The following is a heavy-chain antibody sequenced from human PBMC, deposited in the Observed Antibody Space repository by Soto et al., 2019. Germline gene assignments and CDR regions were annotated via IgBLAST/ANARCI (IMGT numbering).Heavy chain of an antibody. CDR2: RWYDGSNK. CDR3: ARVRGTGTAEDYYYFGMDV. CDR1: GFTFISYG. D-gene: IGHD1-1*01. J-gene: IGHJ6*02. V-gene: IGHV3-33*01. Sequence: HVQLVESGGGVVQPGRSLRLSCAASGFTFISYGMHWVRQAPGKGLEWVAVRWYDGSNKYYADSVKGRFTISRDNSKNTLYLQMTSLRAEYTAVYYCARVRGTGTAEDYYYFGMDVWGQVTTVTVSS.